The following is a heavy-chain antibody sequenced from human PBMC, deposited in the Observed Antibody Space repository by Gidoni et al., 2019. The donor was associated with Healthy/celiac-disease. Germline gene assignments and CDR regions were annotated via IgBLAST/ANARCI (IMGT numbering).Heavy chain of an antibody. CDR3: ARGMSLTMVRGGYYFDY. CDR2: INHSGST. Sequence: QVQLQQWGAGRLKPSETLSLTCAVYGGSFSGYYWSWIRQPPGKGLEWIGEINHSGSTNYNPSLKGRVTISVDTSKNQFSLKLGSVTSADTAVYYCARGMSLTMVRGGYYFDYWGQGTLVTVSS. D-gene: IGHD3-10*01. CDR1: GGSFSGYY. V-gene: IGHV4-34*01. J-gene: IGHJ4*02.